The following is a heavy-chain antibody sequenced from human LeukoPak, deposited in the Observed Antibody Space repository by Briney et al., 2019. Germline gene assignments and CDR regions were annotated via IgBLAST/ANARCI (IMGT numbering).Heavy chain of an antibody. J-gene: IGHJ6*02. Sequence: GGSLRLSCAASGFTFSSYWMHWVHQAPGKGLVWVSRINSDGSSTSYADSVKGRFTISRDNSKNTLYLQMNSLRAEDTAVYYCAKGSDIVVVPAAISRANYYYYGMDVWGQGTTVTVSS. CDR2: INSDGSST. CDR3: AKGSDIVVVPAAISRANYYYYGMDV. D-gene: IGHD2-2*01. CDR1: GFTFSSYW. V-gene: IGHV3-74*01.